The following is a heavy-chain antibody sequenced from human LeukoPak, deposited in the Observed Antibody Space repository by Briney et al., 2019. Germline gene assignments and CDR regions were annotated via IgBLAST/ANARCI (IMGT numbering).Heavy chain of an antibody. CDR2: IYYSGSP. D-gene: IGHD4-17*01. CDR1: GGSISNYY. CDR3: ARQFDGDLIFDY. V-gene: IGHV4-59*08. J-gene: IGHJ4*02. Sequence: PSETLSLTCTVSGGSISNYYWSWIRQPPGKGLEWIGYIYYSGSPNYNPSLKSRVTISVDTSKNQFSLKLSSVTAADTAVYYCARQFDGDLIFDYWGQGTLVTVSS.